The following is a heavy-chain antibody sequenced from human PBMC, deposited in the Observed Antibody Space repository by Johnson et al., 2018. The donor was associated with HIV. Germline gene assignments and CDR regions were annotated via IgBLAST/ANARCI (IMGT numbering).Heavy chain of an antibody. V-gene: IGHV3-7*05. J-gene: IGHJ3*01. D-gene: IGHD3-10*01. Sequence: QLVESGGGLVQPGGSLRLSCAASGFTFSTSWMSWVRQAPGKGLGWVANINQDGVEKYYVDSVKGRFTISRDNATNSLFLQMNIVRDEDTAVYSCYCTDHVGAGSESKGTFDAWGQGTMVTVSS. CDR3: YCTDHVGAGSESKGTFDA. CDR2: INQDGVEK. CDR1: GFTFSTSW.